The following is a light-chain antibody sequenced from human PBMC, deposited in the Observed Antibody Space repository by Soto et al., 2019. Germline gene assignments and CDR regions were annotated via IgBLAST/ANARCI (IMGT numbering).Light chain of an antibody. J-gene: IGLJ2*01. CDR1: SSDVGDYNS. CDR2: DVS. V-gene: IGLV2-14*01. Sequence: QSALTQPASVSGSPGQSITISSTGTSSDVGDYNSVSWYQQHPGKAPKVMIYDVSNRPSGVSNRFSGSKSGNTASLTISGLQAEDEADYYCSSYTTSSTLFGGGTKLTVL. CDR3: SSYTTSSTL.